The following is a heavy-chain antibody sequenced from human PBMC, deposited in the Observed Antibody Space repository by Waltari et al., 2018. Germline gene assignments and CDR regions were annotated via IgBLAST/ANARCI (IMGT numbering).Heavy chain of an antibody. D-gene: IGHD3-22*01. CDR2: ITRDGFSI. Sequence: VQLVESGGGLVKSGGSLRLPCEASGFLFSSYNMNWVRQAPGKGLEWVSSITRDGFSIYYADSVKGRFTVSRDNAKNSLYVQMNNLGAEDTAVYYCAREYYYDGSTYDQWGQGTLVTVSS. CDR1: GFLFSSYN. J-gene: IGHJ4*02. V-gene: IGHV3-21*01. CDR3: AREYYYDGSTYDQ.